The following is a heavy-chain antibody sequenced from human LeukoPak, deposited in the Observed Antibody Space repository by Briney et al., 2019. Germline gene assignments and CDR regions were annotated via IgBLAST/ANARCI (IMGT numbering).Heavy chain of an antibody. Sequence: SETLSLTCAVYGGSFTNYYYWSWIRQPPGKGLEWIGEINHSGSTDYNPSLKSRVTISVDTSKKQFSLKLSSVTAADTAVYYCARHRRYYGSGSYFGNWFDPWGQGNLVTVSS. CDR1: GGSFTNYYY. CDR2: INHSGST. V-gene: IGHV4-34*01. J-gene: IGHJ5*02. D-gene: IGHD3-10*01. CDR3: ARHRRYYGSGSYFGNWFDP.